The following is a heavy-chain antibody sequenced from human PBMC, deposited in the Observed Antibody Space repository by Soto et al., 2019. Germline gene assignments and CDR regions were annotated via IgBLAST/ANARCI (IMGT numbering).Heavy chain of an antibody. D-gene: IGHD6-19*01. CDR3: AKEGPRLSSSGWYV. J-gene: IGHJ4*02. V-gene: IGHV3-30*18. Sequence: GGSLRLSCAASGFTFSSYGMHWVRQAPGKGLEWVAVISYDGSNKYYADSVKGRFTISRDNSKNTLYLQMNSLRAEDTAVYYCAKEGPRLSSSGWYVWGQGTLVTVSS. CDR1: GFTFSSYG. CDR2: ISYDGSNK.